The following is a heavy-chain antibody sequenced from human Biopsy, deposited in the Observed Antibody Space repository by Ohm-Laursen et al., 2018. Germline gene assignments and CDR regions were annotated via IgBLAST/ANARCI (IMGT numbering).Heavy chain of an antibody. CDR2: INPKSGGT. Sequence: SVKISCKASGYTFTGYYLHWVRQAPGQGLEWMGWINPKSGGTHYLEKFRGRVTMTRDTSISTAYMEVSSLRSDDTAVYYCAIDGNDFLTDYLKIDQWGQGTLVTVSS. V-gene: IGHV1-2*02. J-gene: IGHJ4*02. CDR3: AIDGNDFLTDYLKIDQ. D-gene: IGHD3-9*01. CDR1: GYTFTGYY.